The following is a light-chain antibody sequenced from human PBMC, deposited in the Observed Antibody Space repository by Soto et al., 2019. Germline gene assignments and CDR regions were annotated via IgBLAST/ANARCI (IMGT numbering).Light chain of an antibody. CDR3: QQRSNWPPYT. Sequence: EIVLTQSPATLSLSPGERATLSCRASQSVSSYLAWYQQKPGQAPRLLIYDASNRTTGIPARFSGIGSRTDVTLTISSLEPEDFAVYYCQQRSNWPPYTFGQGTKLEIK. CDR2: DAS. J-gene: IGKJ2*01. V-gene: IGKV3-11*01. CDR1: QSVSSY.